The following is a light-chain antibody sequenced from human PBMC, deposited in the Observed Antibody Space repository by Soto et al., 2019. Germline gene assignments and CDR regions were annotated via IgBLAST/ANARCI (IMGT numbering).Light chain of an antibody. CDR1: QSISTF. CDR2: GAS. J-gene: IGKJ4*01. CDR3: QQCFSTPLLT. V-gene: IGKV1-39*01. Sequence: DIQMTQSPSSLSASVGDRVTITCRASQSISTFLNWYQQKPGKAPKLLIYGASNLESGVPSTFSGSGSGTDFTLTISSLQPEDFATYYCQQCFSTPLLTFGGGTEVEI.